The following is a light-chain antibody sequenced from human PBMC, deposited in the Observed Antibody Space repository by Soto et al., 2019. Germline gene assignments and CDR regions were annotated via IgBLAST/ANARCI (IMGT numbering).Light chain of an antibody. CDR2: EVT. V-gene: IGLV2-14*01. CDR3: SSYTTVGSPYV. Sequence: QSALPQPASVSGSPGQSITISCTGTSSDVGRFNYVSWYQHHPGKAPKLIIYEVTIRPSGVSSRFSGSKSGYTASLTISGLLAEDEADYYCSSYTTVGSPYVFGSGTKLTVL. CDR1: SSDVGRFNY. J-gene: IGLJ1*01.